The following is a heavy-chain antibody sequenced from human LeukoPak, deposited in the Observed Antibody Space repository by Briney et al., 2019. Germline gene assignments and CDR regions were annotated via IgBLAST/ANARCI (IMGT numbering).Heavy chain of an antibody. CDR1: GYTFTNYG. D-gene: IGHD3-3*01. J-gene: IGHJ5*02. CDR3: ARITYDFWSGYYMPDDP. CDR2: ISIYNGNT. Sequence: ASVKVSCKASGYTFTNYGISWVRQAPGQGLERMGWISIYNGNTDYAQKLRGRVTMTTDTSTSTAYMELRSLRSDDTAVYYCARITYDFWSGYYMPDDPWGQGTLVTVSS. V-gene: IGHV1-18*01.